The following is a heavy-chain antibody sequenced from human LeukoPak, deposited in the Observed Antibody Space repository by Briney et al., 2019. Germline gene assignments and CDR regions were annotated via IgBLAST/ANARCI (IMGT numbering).Heavy chain of an antibody. CDR3: ARLTYDYVWGSYRYTGKYYFDY. CDR1: GGSFSGYY. J-gene: IGHJ4*02. D-gene: IGHD3-16*02. Sequence: SETLSLTCAVYGGSFSGYYWSWIRQPPGKGLEWIGEINHSGSTNYNPSLKRRVTISVDTSKNQFSLKLSSLTAADTAVYYCARLTYDYVWGSYRYTGKYYFDYWGQGTLVTVSS. CDR2: INHSGST. V-gene: IGHV4-34*01.